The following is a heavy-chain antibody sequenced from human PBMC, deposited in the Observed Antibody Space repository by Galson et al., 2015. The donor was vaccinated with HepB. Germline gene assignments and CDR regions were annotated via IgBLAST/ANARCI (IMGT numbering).Heavy chain of an antibody. CDR3: ARRQLWFSPEQRGGMDV. J-gene: IGHJ6*02. Sequence: QSGAEVKKPGESLKISCKGSGYSFTSYWIGWVRQMPGKGLEWMGIIYPGDSDTRYSPSFQGQVTISADKSISTAYLQWSSLKASDTAMYYCARRQLWFSPEQRGGMDVWGQGTTVTVSS. D-gene: IGHD5-18*01. V-gene: IGHV5-51*03. CDR2: IYPGDSDT. CDR1: GYSFTSYW.